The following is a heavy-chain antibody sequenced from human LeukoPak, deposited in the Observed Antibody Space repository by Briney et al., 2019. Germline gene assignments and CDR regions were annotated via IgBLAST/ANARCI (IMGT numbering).Heavy chain of an antibody. D-gene: IGHD4-17*01. CDR2: IYSGGST. CDR1: GFTFSDYY. Sequence: GGSLRLSCAASGFTFSDYYMSWIRQAPGKGLEWVSVIYSGGSTYYADSVKGRFTISRDNSKNTLYLQMNSLRAEDTAVYYCARDVYGDAWYYFDYWGQGTLVTVSS. J-gene: IGHJ4*02. CDR3: ARDVYGDAWYYFDY. V-gene: IGHV3-66*01.